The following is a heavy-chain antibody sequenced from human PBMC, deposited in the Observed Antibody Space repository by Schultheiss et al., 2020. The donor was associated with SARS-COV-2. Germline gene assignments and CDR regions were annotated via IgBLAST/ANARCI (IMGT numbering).Heavy chain of an antibody. CDR3: VKDKVGATGY. Sequence: GGSLRLSCAASGFTFTTHWMSWVRQTPGRGLEWVAVISYDGSNKYYADSVKGRFTISRDNSKNTLYLQMNSLRAEDTAVYYCVKDKVGATGYWGQGALVTVSS. CDR1: GFTFTTHW. J-gene: IGHJ4*02. V-gene: IGHV3-30*18. D-gene: IGHD1-26*01. CDR2: ISYDGSNK.